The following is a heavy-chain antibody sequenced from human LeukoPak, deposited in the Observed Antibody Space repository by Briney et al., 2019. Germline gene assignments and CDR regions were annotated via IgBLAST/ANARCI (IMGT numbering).Heavy chain of an antibody. CDR3: ARERRYSSSWYGRGNWFDP. J-gene: IGHJ5*02. D-gene: IGHD6-13*01. CDR2: ISSSSSYI. Sequence: GGSLRLSCAASGFTFSSYSMNWVRQAPGKGLEWVSSISSSSSYIYYADSVKGRFTISRGNAKNSLYLQMNSLRAEDTAVYYCARERRYSSSWYGRGNWFDPWGQGTLVTVSS. V-gene: IGHV3-21*01. CDR1: GFTFSSYS.